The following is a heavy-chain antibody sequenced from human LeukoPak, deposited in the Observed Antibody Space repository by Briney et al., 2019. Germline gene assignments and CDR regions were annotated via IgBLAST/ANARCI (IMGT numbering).Heavy chain of an antibody. Sequence: SETLSLTCTVSGGSISSGGSYWSWIRQHPGKGLEWIGYIYYSGSTYYNPSLKSRVTISVDTSKNQFSLKLSSVTAADTAVYYCARDSHGDLSAFDYWGQGTLVTVSS. D-gene: IGHD4-17*01. CDR3: ARDSHGDLSAFDY. V-gene: IGHV4-31*03. CDR1: GGSISSGGSY. J-gene: IGHJ4*02. CDR2: IYYSGST.